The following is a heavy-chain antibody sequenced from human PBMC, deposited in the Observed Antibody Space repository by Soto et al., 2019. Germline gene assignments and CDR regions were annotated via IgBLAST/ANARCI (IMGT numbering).Heavy chain of an antibody. CDR2: IIPIFGTA. V-gene: IGHV1-69*12. D-gene: IGHD4-17*01. J-gene: IGHJ5*02. CDR1: GGTFSSYA. CDR3: ARDYYDYGDRNWFDP. Sequence: QVQLVQSGAEVKKPGSSVKVSCKASGGTFSSYAVSWVRQAPGHGLEWMGGIIPIFGTANYAQKFQGRVTITADESTSTAYMELSSLRSEDTAVYYCARDYYDYGDRNWFDPWGQGTLVTVSS.